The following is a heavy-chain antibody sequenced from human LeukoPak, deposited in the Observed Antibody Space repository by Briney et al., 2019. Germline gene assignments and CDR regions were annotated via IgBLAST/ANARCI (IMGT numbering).Heavy chain of an antibody. CDR3: AKSGWDPWH. Sequence: GGSLRLFCIGTGFTFSSDAMGRVRQAPGKGLEWVSSISSSSLYIYYADSVKGRFTLSRDNTKNALHLQMNSLRAEDTAMYYCAKSGWDPWHWGQGNLVTVSS. CDR1: GFTFSSDA. J-gene: IGHJ4*02. V-gene: IGHV3-21*01. D-gene: IGHD1-26*01. CDR2: ISSSSLYI.